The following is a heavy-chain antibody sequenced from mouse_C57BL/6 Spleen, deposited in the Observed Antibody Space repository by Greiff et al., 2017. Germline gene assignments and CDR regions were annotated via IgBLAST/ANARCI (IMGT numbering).Heavy chain of an antibody. Sequence: QVQLQQSGAELVRPGASVTLSCKASGYTFTDYEMHWVKQTPVHGLEWIGAIDPETGGTAYNQKFKGKAILTADKSSSTAYMELRSLTSEDSAVYYCTRGGPKYPGAYGGQGTLVTVSA. D-gene: IGHD5-1*01. CDR2: IDPETGGT. CDR3: TRGGPKYPGAY. CDR1: GYTFTDYE. J-gene: IGHJ3*01. V-gene: IGHV1-15*01.